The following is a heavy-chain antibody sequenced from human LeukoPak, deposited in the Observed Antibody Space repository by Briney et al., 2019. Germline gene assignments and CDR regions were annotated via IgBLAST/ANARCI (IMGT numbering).Heavy chain of an antibody. V-gene: IGHV1-2*02. CDR3: ARNGDYDSSGYDAFDI. J-gene: IGHJ3*02. CDR2: VNPNSGGT. CDR1: GYPFTGYY. D-gene: IGHD3-22*01. Sequence: ASVKVSCKASGYPFTGYYMHWVRQAPGQGLEWMGWVNPNSGGTNYAQKFQGRVTTTRDTSISTAYMELSRLRSDDTAVYYCARNGDYDSSGYDAFDIWGQGTMVTVSS.